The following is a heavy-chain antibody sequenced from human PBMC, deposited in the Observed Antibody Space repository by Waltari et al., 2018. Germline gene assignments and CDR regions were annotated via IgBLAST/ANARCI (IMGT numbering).Heavy chain of an antibody. J-gene: IGHJ3*02. CDR2: INPNSDDA. D-gene: IGHD6-19*01. V-gene: IGHV1-2*02. Sequence: QVQLVQSGTEVKKPGASVKVSCKASGYPFPAYYMHWLRQAPGQGLEWMGCINPNSDDANYAQMFQGGVTMTMDTSIDTGYLELSSLRSDDTAVYYCARDVAGSQGGAFDIWGQGTMVTVSS. CDR1: GYPFPAYY. CDR3: ARDVAGSQGGAFDI.